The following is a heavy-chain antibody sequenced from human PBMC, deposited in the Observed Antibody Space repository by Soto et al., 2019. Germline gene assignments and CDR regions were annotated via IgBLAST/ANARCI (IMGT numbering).Heavy chain of an antibody. CDR1: GGTFSSYA. J-gene: IGHJ6*02. V-gene: IGHV1-69*12. CDR2: IIPIFGTA. Sequence: QVQLVQSGAEVKKPGSSVKVSCKASGGTFSSYAISWVRQAPGQGLEWMGGIIPIFGTANYAQKFQGRVTITADESTSTAYMELSRLRSEDTAVYYCARSMAGTPDYYYYGMDVWGQGTTVTVSS. D-gene: IGHD1-1*01. CDR3: ARSMAGTPDYYYYGMDV.